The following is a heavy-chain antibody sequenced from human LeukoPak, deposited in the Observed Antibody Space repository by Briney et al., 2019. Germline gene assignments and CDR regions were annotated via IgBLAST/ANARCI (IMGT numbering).Heavy chain of an antibody. D-gene: IGHD1-26*01. CDR1: GYTFTGYY. CDR2: INPNSGGT. V-gene: IGHV1-2*02. CDR3: ARVGEWELTY. Sequence: ASVKVSCKASGYTFTGYYMHWVRQAPGQGLEWMGWINPNSGGTNYAQKFQGRVTMTRDMSTSTVYMELSSLRSEDTAVYYCARVGEWELTYWGQGTLVTVSS. J-gene: IGHJ4*02.